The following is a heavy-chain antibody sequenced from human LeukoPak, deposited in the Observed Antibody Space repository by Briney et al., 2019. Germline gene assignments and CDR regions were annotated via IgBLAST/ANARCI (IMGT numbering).Heavy chain of an antibody. Sequence: SETLSLTCTVSGGSISSGDYYWSWIRQPPGKGLEWIGYIYYSGSTYYNPSLKSRVTISVDTSKNQFSLKLSSVTAADTAVYYCARDRIRDGYNLLRALDYWGQGTLVTVSS. V-gene: IGHV4-30-4*01. CDR1: GGSISSGDYY. CDR3: ARDRIRDGYNLLRALDY. CDR2: IYYSGST. J-gene: IGHJ4*02. D-gene: IGHD5-24*01.